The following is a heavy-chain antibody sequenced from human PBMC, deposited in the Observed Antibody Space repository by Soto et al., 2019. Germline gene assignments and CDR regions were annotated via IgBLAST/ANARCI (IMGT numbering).Heavy chain of an antibody. CDR2: IWYDGSNK. D-gene: IGHD6-6*01. Sequence: GGSLRLSCAASGFTFSSYGMHWVRQAPGKGLEWVAVIWYDGSNKYYADSVKGRFTISRDNSKNTLYLQMNSLRAEDTAVYYCARDQYQLAINYYYYGMDVWGRGTTVTVSS. J-gene: IGHJ6*02. CDR1: GFTFSSYG. CDR3: ARDQYQLAINYYYYGMDV. V-gene: IGHV3-33*01.